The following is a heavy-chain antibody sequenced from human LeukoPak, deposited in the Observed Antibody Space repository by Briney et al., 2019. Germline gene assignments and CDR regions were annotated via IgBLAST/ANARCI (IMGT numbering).Heavy chain of an antibody. CDR1: GFTFSSYW. CDR2: INTDGSST. J-gene: IGHJ4*02. D-gene: IGHD2-2*01. Sequence: GGSLRLSCAASGFTFSSYWMHWVRQAPGKGLVWFSRINTDGSSTTYADSVKGRFTISRDNAKNSLYLQMNSLRAEDTAVYYCARDLLKDIVVVPAAHQYSSSSGVDYWGQGTLVTVSS. V-gene: IGHV3-74*01. CDR3: ARDLLKDIVVVPAAHQYSSSSGVDY.